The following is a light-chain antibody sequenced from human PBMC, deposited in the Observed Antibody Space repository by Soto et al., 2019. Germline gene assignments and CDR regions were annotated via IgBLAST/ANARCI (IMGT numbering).Light chain of an antibody. J-gene: IGKJ1*01. CDR1: QSISSW. V-gene: IGKV1-5*01. Sequence: DIQMTQSPSTLSASVGDRVTITCRASQSISSWLAWYQQKPGKAPKLLIYDASSLESGVPSRFSGSGSGTEFTLTISSLQPDDFAASYCQQYNSYHRTFGQGTKVEIK. CDR3: QQYNSYHRT. CDR2: DAS.